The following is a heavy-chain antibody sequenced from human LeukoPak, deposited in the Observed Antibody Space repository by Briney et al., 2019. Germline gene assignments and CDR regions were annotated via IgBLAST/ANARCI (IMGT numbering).Heavy chain of an antibody. D-gene: IGHD3-16*01. J-gene: IGHJ4*02. CDR2: IYYSGST. V-gene: IGHV4-39*07. CDR3: ARDGGVY. CDR1: GGSISSSSYY. Sequence: SETLSLTCTVSGGSISSSSYYWGWIRQPPGKGLEWIGSIYYSGSTYYNPSLKSRVTISVDTSKNQFSLKLSSVTAADTAVYYCARDGGVYWGQGTLVTVSS.